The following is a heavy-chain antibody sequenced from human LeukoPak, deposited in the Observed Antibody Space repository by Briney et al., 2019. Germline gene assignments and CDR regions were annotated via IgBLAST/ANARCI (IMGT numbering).Heavy chain of an antibody. Sequence: GGSLRLSCAASGFTFSSYGMHWVRQAPGKGLEWVAVISYDGSNKYYADSVKGRFTISRDNSKNTLYLQMNSLRAEDTAVYYCAKDLYYYDSSGYYPDYWGQGTLVTVSS. CDR1: GFTFSSYG. D-gene: IGHD3-22*01. CDR3: AKDLYYYDSSGYYPDY. V-gene: IGHV3-30*18. CDR2: ISYDGSNK. J-gene: IGHJ4*02.